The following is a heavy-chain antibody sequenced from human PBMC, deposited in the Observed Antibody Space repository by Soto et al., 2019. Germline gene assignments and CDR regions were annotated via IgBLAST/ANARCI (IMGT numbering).Heavy chain of an antibody. CDR1: GGTFNSYA. J-gene: IGHJ5*02. CDR3: ARGSAMVGFDP. V-gene: IGHV1-69*13. Sequence: ASLTVTCTSSGGTFNSYAISCVRQAPGQGLEWMGGIIPIFGTANYAQKFQGRVTITADESTSTAYMELSSLRSEDTAVYYCARGSAMVGFDPWGQGTLVSVSS. CDR2: IIPIFGTA. D-gene: IGHD2-2*01.